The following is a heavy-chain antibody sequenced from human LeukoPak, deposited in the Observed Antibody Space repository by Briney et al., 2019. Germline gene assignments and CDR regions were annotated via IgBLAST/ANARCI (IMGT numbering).Heavy chain of an antibody. CDR2: IYSGGST. D-gene: IGHD7-27*01. Sequence: GVSLRLSCRASVFTFSSQYMSCPRQARGKGLDSVSVIYSGGSTYYAGCDKGGCPISRDNSNNTLFFQMNSLRTQATAVYYYARARWGSGYHYYNMDFWGKGTTVIVSS. V-gene: IGHV3-53*01. CDR1: VFTFSSQY. CDR3: ARARWGSGYHYYNMDF. J-gene: IGHJ6*03.